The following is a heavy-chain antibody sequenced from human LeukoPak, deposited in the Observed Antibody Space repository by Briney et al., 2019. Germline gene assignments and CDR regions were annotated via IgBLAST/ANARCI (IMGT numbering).Heavy chain of an antibody. J-gene: IGHJ4*02. V-gene: IGHV4-38-2*02. Sequence: SETLSLTCTVSGYSISSGYYWGWIRQPPGKGLEWIGSIYHSGSTYYNPSLKSRVTISVDTSKNQFSLKLSSVTAADTAVYYCARAGAMDHFDYWGQGTLVTVSS. CDR3: ARAGAMDHFDY. D-gene: IGHD1-26*01. CDR2: IYHSGST. CDR1: GYSISSGYY.